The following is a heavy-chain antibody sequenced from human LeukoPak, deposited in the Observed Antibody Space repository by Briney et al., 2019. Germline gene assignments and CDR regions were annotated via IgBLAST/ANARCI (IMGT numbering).Heavy chain of an antibody. Sequence: GASVKVSCKASGYTFTSYYMHWVRQAPGQGLEWMGWINPNSGGTNYAQKFQGRVTMTRDTSISTAYMELSRLRSDDTAVYYCARAQSYFGEASHYFDYWGQGTLVTVSS. CDR3: ARAQSYFGEASHYFDY. CDR1: GYTFTSYY. V-gene: IGHV1-2*02. J-gene: IGHJ4*02. D-gene: IGHD3-10*01. CDR2: INPNSGGT.